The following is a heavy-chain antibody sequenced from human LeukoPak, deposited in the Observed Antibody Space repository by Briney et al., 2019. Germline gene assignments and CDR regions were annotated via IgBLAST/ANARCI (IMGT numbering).Heavy chain of an antibody. D-gene: IGHD3-10*01. CDR1: GYTFTIYG. CDR3: ARVTPYYYGSELGDYFDY. CDR2: ISAYNGNT. J-gene: IGHJ4*02. V-gene: IGHV1-18*01. Sequence: ASVTVSCTASGYTFTIYGISWVRQAPGQGLEWMGWISAYNGNTNYAQKLQGRVTMTTDTSTSTAYMELRSLRSDDTAVYYCARVTPYYYGSELGDYFDYWGQGTLVTVSS.